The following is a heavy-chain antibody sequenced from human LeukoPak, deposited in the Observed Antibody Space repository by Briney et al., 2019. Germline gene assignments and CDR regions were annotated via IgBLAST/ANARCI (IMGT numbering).Heavy chain of an antibody. J-gene: IGHJ6*04. CDR2: ISSSGSTI. CDR1: GFTFSSYE. D-gene: IGHD3-10*02. Sequence: GGSLRLSCAASGFTFSSYEMNCVRQAPGKGLEWVSYISSSGSTIYYADSVKGRFTISRDNAKNSLYLQMNSLRAEDAAVYYCAELGITMIGGVWGKGTTVTISS. CDR3: AELGITMIGGV. V-gene: IGHV3-48*03.